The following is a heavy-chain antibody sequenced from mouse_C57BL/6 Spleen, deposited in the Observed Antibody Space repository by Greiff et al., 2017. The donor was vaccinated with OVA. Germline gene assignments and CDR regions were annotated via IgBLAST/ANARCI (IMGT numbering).Heavy chain of an antibody. CDR3: ARVITTVVGYFDV. V-gene: IGHV3-6*01. J-gene: IGHJ1*03. D-gene: IGHD1-1*01. CDR1: GYSITSGYY. CDR2: ISYDGSN. Sequence: EVQLQESGPGLVKPSQSLSLTCSVTGYSITSGYYWNGIRQFPGNKLGWRGYISYDGSNKYNPSLKNRISITLDTSKNQVFLKLNSVTTEDTATYYCARVITTVVGYFDVWGTGTTVTVSS.